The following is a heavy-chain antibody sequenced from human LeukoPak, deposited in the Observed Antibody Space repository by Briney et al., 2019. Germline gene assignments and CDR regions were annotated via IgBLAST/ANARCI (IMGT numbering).Heavy chain of an antibody. CDR3: ARNPTGDYDY. J-gene: IGHJ4*02. V-gene: IGHV3-74*01. Sequence: PGGSLRLFCAASGFTFRDYWMHWVRQVPGKGLLWVSHINSDGSITDYADSVKGRFPISRDNARNTLSLQMDSLRVEDTAVYYCARNPTGDYDYWGQGALVTVSS. D-gene: IGHD2-8*02. CDR2: INSDGSIT. CDR1: GFTFRDYW.